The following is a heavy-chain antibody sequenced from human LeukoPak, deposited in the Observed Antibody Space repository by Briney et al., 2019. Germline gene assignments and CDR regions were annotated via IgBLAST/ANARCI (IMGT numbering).Heavy chain of an antibody. J-gene: IGHJ4*02. CDR3: ARGMSGYHYVPYLDY. Sequence: SETLSLTCTVSGDSITSGRYYWSWIRQPAGKELEWIGRIYSSGNTDYHPYIVSLKSRVTLSLDTSKNQFFLDLTSVTAADTAVYYCARGMSGYHYVPYLDYWGQGTLVTVSS. D-gene: IGHD3-22*01. CDR1: GDSITSGRYY. CDR2: IYSSGNT. V-gene: IGHV4-61*02.